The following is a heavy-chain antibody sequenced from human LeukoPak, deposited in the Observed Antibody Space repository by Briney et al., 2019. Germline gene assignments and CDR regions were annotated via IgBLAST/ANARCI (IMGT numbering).Heavy chain of an antibody. D-gene: IGHD6-13*01. Sequence: QPGGSLSLPCAASGFTFSNYWMSWVRQAPGKGLEWVANIKEDGSEKYYVDSVKGRFTISRDSARNSLYLQMNSLRAEDTAVYYCASGRQLGYWGQGTLVTVSS. CDR3: ASGRQLGY. V-gene: IGHV3-7*01. CDR2: IKEDGSEK. J-gene: IGHJ4*02. CDR1: GFTFSNYW.